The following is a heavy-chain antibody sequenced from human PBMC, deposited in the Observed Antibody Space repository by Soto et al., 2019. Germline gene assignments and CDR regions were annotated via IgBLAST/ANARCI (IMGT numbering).Heavy chain of an antibody. J-gene: IGHJ4*02. V-gene: IGHV3-48*01. CDR3: ARDQVYCSGGSCYPDY. Sequence: PGGSLRLSCAASGFTFSSYSMNWVRQAPGKGLEWVSYISSSSTIYYADSVKGRFTISRDNAKNSLYLQMNSLRAEDTAAYYCARDQVYCSGGSCYPDYWGQGTLVTSPQ. D-gene: IGHD2-15*01. CDR1: GFTFSSYS. CDR2: ISSSSTI.